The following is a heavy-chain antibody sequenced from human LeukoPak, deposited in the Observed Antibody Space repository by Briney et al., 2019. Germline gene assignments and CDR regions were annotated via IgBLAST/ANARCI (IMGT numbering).Heavy chain of an antibody. CDR2: ISGSGDSA. D-gene: IGHD2-2*01. J-gene: IGHJ4*02. V-gene: IGHV3-23*01. Sequence: GGSLRLSCAASGFTFSSYAMSWVRQAPGKGLEWVSVISGSGDSAFYADSVKGQFTISRDNSKITLYLQMNGLRAEDTAVYYCAKDRYCSSTRCYGDFDYWGQGTLVTVSS. CDR1: GFTFSSYA. CDR3: AKDRYCSSTRCYGDFDY.